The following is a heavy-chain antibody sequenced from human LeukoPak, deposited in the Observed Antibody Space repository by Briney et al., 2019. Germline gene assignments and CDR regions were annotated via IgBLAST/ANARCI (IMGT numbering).Heavy chain of an antibody. J-gene: IGHJ6*04. V-gene: IGHV3-23*01. D-gene: IGHD3-10*02. Sequence: PGGSLRLSCAASGFTFSTYAMTWVRQAPGKGLEWVSSIDYDGGSGHYADSVKGRFTISRDNAKNSLYLQMNSLRAEDTAVYYCAELGITMIGGVWGKGTTVTISS. CDR2: IDYDGGSG. CDR1: GFTFSTYA. CDR3: AELGITMIGGV.